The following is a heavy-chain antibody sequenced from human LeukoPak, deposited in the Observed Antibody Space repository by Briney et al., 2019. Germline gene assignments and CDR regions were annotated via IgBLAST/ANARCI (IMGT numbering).Heavy chain of an antibody. CDR1: GFTFSSYA. CDR3: ASPIVGDAFDI. Sequence: GGSLRLSCAASGFTFSSYAMHWVRQAPGKGLEWVAVISYDGSNKYYADSVKGRFTISRDNSKSTLYLQMNSLRAEDTAVYYCASPIVGDAFDIWGQGTMVTVSS. CDR2: ISYDGSNK. J-gene: IGHJ3*02. D-gene: IGHD1-26*01. V-gene: IGHV3-30*04.